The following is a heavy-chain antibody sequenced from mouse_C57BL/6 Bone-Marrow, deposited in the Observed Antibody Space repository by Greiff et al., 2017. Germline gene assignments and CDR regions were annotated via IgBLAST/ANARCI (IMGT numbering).Heavy chain of an antibody. CDR3: TGIAY. V-gene: IGHV14-4*01. J-gene: IGHJ3*01. CDR1: GFHIKDDY. Sequence: EVQLQQSGAELVRPGASVKLSCTASGFHIKDDYMHWVKQRPEQGLEWIGWIDPENGDTESASKFQGKATITVDTSSNTAYLQLSSLTSEDTAVYYCTGIAYWGQGTLVTVSA. CDR2: IDPENGDT.